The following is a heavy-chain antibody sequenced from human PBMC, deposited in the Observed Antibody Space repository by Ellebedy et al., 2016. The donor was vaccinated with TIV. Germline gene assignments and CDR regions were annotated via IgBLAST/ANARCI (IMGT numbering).Heavy chain of an antibody. CDR3: ARGNSAWIQLWSFDH. J-gene: IGHJ4*02. Sequence: PGGSLRLSCAASGFTFSSFWMSWVRQAPGKGLEWVANITQDGSEESYVYSVKCRFTIARDNAQSSLYLQMDSLRAEDTAVYYCARGNSAWIQLWSFDHWGQGTLVTVSS. CDR2: ITQDGSEE. D-gene: IGHD5-18*01. V-gene: IGHV3-7*01. CDR1: GFTFSSFW.